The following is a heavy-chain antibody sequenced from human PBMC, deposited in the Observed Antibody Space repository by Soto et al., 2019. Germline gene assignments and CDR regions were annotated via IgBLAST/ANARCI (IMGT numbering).Heavy chain of an antibody. D-gene: IGHD3-10*01. CDR2: ISYDGSNK. Sequence: QVQLVESGGGVVQPGRSLRLSCAASGFTFSSYGMHWVRQAPGKGLEWVAVISYDGSNKYYADSVKGRFTISRDNSKNTLYLQMNSLRDEDTAVYYCAKDVLYGSGSYGTYFDYWGQGTLVTVSS. CDR3: AKDVLYGSGSYGTYFDY. J-gene: IGHJ4*02. CDR1: GFTFSSYG. V-gene: IGHV3-30*18.